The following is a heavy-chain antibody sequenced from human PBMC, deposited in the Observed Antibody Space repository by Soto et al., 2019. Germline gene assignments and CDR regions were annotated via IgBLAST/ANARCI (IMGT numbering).Heavy chain of an antibody. CDR1: GYTFTSYG. CDR2: ISAYNGNT. Sequence: ASVKVSCKASGYTFTSYGISWVRQAPGQGLEWMGWISAYNGNTNYAQKLQGRVTMTTDTSTSTAYMELRSLRSDDTAVYYCARGVSYYDSSGSPIDYWGQGTLVTVSS. D-gene: IGHD3-22*01. J-gene: IGHJ4*02. V-gene: IGHV1-18*01. CDR3: ARGVSYYDSSGSPIDY.